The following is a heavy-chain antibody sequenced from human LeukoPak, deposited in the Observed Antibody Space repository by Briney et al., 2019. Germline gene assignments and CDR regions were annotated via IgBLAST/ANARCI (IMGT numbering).Heavy chain of an antibody. V-gene: IGHV3-21*01. CDR3: ARDAEQQLVEGAFDI. CDR1: GFTFSSYS. D-gene: IGHD6-13*01. CDR2: ISSSSSYI. J-gene: IGHJ3*02. Sequence: PGGSLRLSCAASGFTFSSYSMNWVRQAPGKGLEWVSSISSSSSYIYYADSVKGRFTISRDNAKNSLYLQMNSLRAEDTAVYYCARDAEQQLVEGAFDIWGQGTVVTVSS.